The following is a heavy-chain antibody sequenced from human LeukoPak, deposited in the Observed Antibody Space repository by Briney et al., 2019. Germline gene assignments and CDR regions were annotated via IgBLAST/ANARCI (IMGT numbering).Heavy chain of an antibody. CDR1: GFTFSDYY. CDR2: ISGSGSII. V-gene: IGHV3-11*04. D-gene: IGHD3-3*01. CDR3: AKNPKAVTISGVPSQGY. Sequence: GGSLRLSCAASGFTFSDYYMTWIRQAPGKGLEWVSYISGSGSIISYADSVKGRFTISRDNAKNSLYLQVNSLRAEDTAVYYCAKNPKAVTISGVPSQGYWGQGTLVTVSS. J-gene: IGHJ4*02.